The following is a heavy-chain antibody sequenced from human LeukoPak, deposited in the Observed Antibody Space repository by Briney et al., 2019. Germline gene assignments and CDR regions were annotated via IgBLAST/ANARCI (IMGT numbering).Heavy chain of an antibody. J-gene: IGHJ4*02. CDR2: INPKSGGT. CDR1: GYSFTGYY. D-gene: IGHD3-10*01. Sequence: ASVNGTCKASGYSFTGYYMHWVRQAPGQGLEWMGWINPKSGGTNNAQKFQGRVTMTRDTSIGTVYMELTSLGSDDTAVYYCARDSAEGTAMVRGVNRFDYWGQGTPVTVSS. CDR3: ARDSAEGTAMVRGVNRFDY. V-gene: IGHV1-2*02.